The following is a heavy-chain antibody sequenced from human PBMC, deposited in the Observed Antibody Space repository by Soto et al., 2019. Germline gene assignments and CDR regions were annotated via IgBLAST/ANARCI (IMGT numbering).Heavy chain of an antibody. CDR3: ARDPSEGRVGNWFES. J-gene: IGHJ5*01. CDR1: GFTFSRYG. CDR2: ISSSTSYV. V-gene: IGHV3-21*06. D-gene: IGHD2-2*01. Sequence: PGGSLRLSCAASGFTFSRYGMNWLRQAPGKGLEWVASISSSTSYVYYADSVKGRFSTSRDNAKNILYLEMYALRTEDTAVYYCARDPSEGRVGNWFESGGQGTQVTVSS.